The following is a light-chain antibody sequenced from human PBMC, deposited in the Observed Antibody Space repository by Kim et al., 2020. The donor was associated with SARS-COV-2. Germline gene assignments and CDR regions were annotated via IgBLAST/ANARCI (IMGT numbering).Light chain of an antibody. J-gene: IGLJ2*01. Sequence: QSALTPPASVSWSPGQSITISCTGTNSDVGRYNLVSWYQQHPGKAPKLMIFEVTKRPAGISDRFSGSKSGNTASLTISGLQAEDEADYYCCSYAGTNSLDVVFGGGTQLTVL. CDR2: EVT. CDR3: CSYAGTNSLDVV. CDR1: NSDVGRYNL. V-gene: IGLV2-23*02.